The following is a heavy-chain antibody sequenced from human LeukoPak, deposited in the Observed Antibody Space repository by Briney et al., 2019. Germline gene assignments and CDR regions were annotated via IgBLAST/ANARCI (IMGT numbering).Heavy chain of an antibody. D-gene: IGHD3-22*01. Sequence: GASVKVSCKTSGYTLTNYYIHWVRQAPGQGLEWMGIINPSDGNTTYAQKFQGRVTMTGDMSTSTVYMELSSLRSEDTAVYYCARAVYYYDSSGYYYGTGGLDYWGQGTLVTVSS. CDR2: INPSDGNT. CDR3: ARAVYYYDSSGYYYGTGGLDY. V-gene: IGHV1-46*01. CDR1: GYTLTNYY. J-gene: IGHJ4*02.